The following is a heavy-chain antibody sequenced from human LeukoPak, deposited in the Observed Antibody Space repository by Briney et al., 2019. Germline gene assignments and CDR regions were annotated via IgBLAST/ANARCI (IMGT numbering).Heavy chain of an antibody. CDR1: GGTFSSYA. J-gene: IGHJ4*02. Sequence: SVKVSCKASGGTFSSYAISWVRQAPGQGLERMGGIIPIFGTANYAQKFQGRVTITADESTSTAYMELSSLRSEDTAVYYCARDGPGSSGWYYFDYWGQGTLVTVSS. CDR3: ARDGPGSSGWYYFDY. V-gene: IGHV1-69*13. D-gene: IGHD6-19*01. CDR2: IIPIFGTA.